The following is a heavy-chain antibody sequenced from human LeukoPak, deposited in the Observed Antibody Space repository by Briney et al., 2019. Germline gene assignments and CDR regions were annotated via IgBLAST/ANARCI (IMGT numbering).Heavy chain of an antibody. D-gene: IGHD2-2*01. CDR1: GGSISSSSYY. J-gene: IGHJ6*03. CDR3: ARGNVHIIVVPAAMYGRRNYYYYYMDV. CDR2: IYYSGST. Sequence: TSETLSLTCTVSGGSISSSSYYWGWIRQPPGKGLEWIGSIYYSGSTYYNPSLKSRVTISVDTSKNQFSLKLSSVTAADTAVYYCARGNVHIIVVPAAMYGRRNYYYYYMDVWGKGTTVTVSS. V-gene: IGHV4-39*07.